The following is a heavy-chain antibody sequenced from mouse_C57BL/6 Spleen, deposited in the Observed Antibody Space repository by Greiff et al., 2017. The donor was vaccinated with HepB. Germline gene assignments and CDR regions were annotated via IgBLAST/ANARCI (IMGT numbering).Heavy chain of an antibody. CDR2: ISDGGSYT. V-gene: IGHV5-4*01. Sequence: EVKLVESGGGLVKPGGSLKLSCAASGFTFSSYAMSWVRQTPEKRLEWVATISDGGSYTYYPDNVKGRFTISRDNAKNNLYLQMSHLKSEDTAMYYCARDRLITTVVAPFAYCGQGTLVSVSA. CDR3: ARDRLITTVVAPFAY. J-gene: IGHJ3*01. D-gene: IGHD1-1*01. CDR1: GFTFSSYA.